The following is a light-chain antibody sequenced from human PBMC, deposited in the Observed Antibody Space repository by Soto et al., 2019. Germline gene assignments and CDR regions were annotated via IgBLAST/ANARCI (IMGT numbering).Light chain of an antibody. Sequence: QSVLTQPASVSGSPGQSITISCTGTSSDVGLYDYVSWYQQHPGKAPKLMIYEVSKRPSGVPDRFSGSKSGNTASLTASGLQAEDEADYYCSSYAGSNNYVFGTGTKVTV. V-gene: IGLV2-8*01. CDR2: EVS. CDR1: SSDVGLYDY. CDR3: SSYAGSNNYV. J-gene: IGLJ1*01.